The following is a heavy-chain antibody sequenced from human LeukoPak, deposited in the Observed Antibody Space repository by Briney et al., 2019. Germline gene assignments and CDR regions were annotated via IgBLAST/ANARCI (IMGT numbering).Heavy chain of an antibody. CDR3: VEEAGSVAGRFDH. D-gene: IGHD6-19*01. Sequence: GGSLRLSCAASGLIFSNYGMHWVRQAPGKGLEWVTFIQYDGISKYYADSVKGRFTISRGNSKNTLYLQMNSLRPEDTTVYYCVEEAGSVAGRFDHWGQGNMVTVSS. CDR1: GLIFSNYG. V-gene: IGHV3-30*02. CDR2: IQYDGISK. J-gene: IGHJ4*02.